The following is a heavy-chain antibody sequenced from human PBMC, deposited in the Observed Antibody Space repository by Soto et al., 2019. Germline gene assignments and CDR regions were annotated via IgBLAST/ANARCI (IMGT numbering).Heavy chain of an antibody. J-gene: IGHJ4*02. CDR1: GGSIISFY. V-gene: IGHV4-59*01. Sequence: SETLSLTCTVSGGSIISFYWSWSLQSPWKGLEWVGYIYYGGNTKYNPSLESRVTISVDTSKNQFSLKLSSVTAADTAVYYCARQSHANYDSSGYYPYWGQGMLVTVSS. D-gene: IGHD3-22*01. CDR3: ARQSHANYDSSGYYPY. CDR2: IYYGGNT.